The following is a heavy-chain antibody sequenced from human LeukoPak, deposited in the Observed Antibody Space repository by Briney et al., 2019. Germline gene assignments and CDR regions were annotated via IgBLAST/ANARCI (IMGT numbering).Heavy chain of an antibody. D-gene: IGHD3-3*01. J-gene: IGHJ6*02. Sequence: SETLSLTCAVYGGSFSGYYWSWIRQPPGKGLEWIGEINHSGSTNYNPSLKSRVTISVDTSKNQFSQKLSSVTAADTAVYYCARGYRYYDFWSGPYGMDVWGQGTTVTVSS. V-gene: IGHV4-34*01. CDR3: ARGYRYYDFWSGPYGMDV. CDR1: GGSFSGYY. CDR2: INHSGST.